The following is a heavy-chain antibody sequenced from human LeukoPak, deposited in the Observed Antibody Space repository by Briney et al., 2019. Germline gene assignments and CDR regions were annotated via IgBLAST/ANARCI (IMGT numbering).Heavy chain of an antibody. Sequence: PGGSLRLSCAASGFTFSSYGMTWVRQTPGKGLEWVAAISNSGGNTYYADSVKGRFTISRDNSNSTLFLQMYSLRAEDTALYYCARGTGIARPDYWGQGTLVTVSS. CDR3: ARGTGIARPDY. CDR1: GFTFSSYG. D-gene: IGHD6-6*01. J-gene: IGHJ4*02. CDR2: ISNSGGNT. V-gene: IGHV3-23*01.